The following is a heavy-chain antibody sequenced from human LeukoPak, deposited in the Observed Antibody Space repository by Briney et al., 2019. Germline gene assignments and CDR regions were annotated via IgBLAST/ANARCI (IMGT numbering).Heavy chain of an antibody. CDR3: ARTSAEYSNSWIDS. Sequence: SGTLSLTCAVSGGSISSSNWWSWVRQPPGKGLEWIGEIYHSGSTYSNPSLQSRVTISVDKSMNHFSLKLTSVTAADTAVYYCARTSAEYSNSWIDSWGQGTLVIVSS. J-gene: IGHJ5*01. V-gene: IGHV4-4*02. CDR1: GGSISSSNW. D-gene: IGHD6-6*01. CDR2: IYHSGST.